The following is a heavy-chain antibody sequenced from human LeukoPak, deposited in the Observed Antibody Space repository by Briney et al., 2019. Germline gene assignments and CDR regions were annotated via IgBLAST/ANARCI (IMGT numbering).Heavy chain of an antibody. V-gene: IGHV3-33*01. Sequence: GGSLRLSCTASGFTFSTYGMHRVRQAPGKGLEWVALDGNVKVYADSVKGRFTISRDNSKNTLYLELNSLRVEDTAVYYCARVLTVTFDSWGQGTLVTVSS. CDR3: ARVLTVTFDS. D-gene: IGHD4-17*01. J-gene: IGHJ4*02. CDR2: DGNVK. CDR1: GFTFSTYG.